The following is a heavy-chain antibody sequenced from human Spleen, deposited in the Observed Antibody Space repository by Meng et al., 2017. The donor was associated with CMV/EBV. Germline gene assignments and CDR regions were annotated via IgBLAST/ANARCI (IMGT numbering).Heavy chain of an antibody. CDR2: VMPATV. CDR3: ARRRFLEWVPQDNYYAMDV. Sequence: SVKVSCKASGSTFSNYAITWVRQAPGQGLEWMGGVMPATVNYAQKFQGRVRITTDEPTSTAYMELSSLRSEDTAVYYCARRRFLEWVPQDNYYAMDVWGQGTTVTVSS. D-gene: IGHD3-3*01. CDR1: GSTFSNYA. J-gene: IGHJ6*02. V-gene: IGHV1-69*05.